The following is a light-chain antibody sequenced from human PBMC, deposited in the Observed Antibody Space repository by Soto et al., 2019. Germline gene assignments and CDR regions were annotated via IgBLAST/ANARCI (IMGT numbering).Light chain of an antibody. Sequence: AIQMTPSPSSLSASVGDRVTITCRARKGISNDFGWYQQKPGTAPKLLIYAASSLQSGVPSRFSGSGSGTYVTLTISSLQSEAFATYYCLKDYNFPPTFGQGTKVEIK. CDR3: LKDYNFPPT. J-gene: IGKJ1*01. V-gene: IGKV1-6*01. CDR1: KGISND. CDR2: AAS.